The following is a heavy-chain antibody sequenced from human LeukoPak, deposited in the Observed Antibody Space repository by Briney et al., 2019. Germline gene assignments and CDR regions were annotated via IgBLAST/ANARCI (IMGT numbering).Heavy chain of an antibody. V-gene: IGHV3-21*01. D-gene: IGHD1-26*01. Sequence: GGSLRLSCAASGFTFSSYSMNWVRQAPGKGLEWVSSISSSSSYIYYADSVKGRFTISRDNAKNSLYLQMNSLRAEDTAVYYCARGSPTDSPLWYYYYYYMDVWGKGTTVTVSS. CDR3: ARGSPTDSPLWYYYYYYMDV. J-gene: IGHJ6*03. CDR2: ISSSSSYI. CDR1: GFTFSSYS.